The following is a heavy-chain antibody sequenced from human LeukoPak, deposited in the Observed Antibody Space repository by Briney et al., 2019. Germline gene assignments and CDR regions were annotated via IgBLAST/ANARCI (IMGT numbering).Heavy chain of an antibody. V-gene: IGHV4-34*01. Sequence: SETLSLTCTVSGGSISSYYWSWIRQPPGKGLEWIGEINHSGSTNYNPSLKSRVTISVDTSKNQFSLKLSSVTAADTAVYYCARQGVVVRRPVHQPRDVWGKGTTVTISS. J-gene: IGHJ6*04. D-gene: IGHD2-2*01. CDR2: INHSGST. CDR3: ARQGVVVRRPVHQPRDV. CDR1: GGSISSYY.